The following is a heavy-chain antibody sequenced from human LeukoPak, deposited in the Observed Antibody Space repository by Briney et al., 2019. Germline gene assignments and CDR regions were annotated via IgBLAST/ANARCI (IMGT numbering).Heavy chain of an antibody. CDR1: GYSFTSSW. V-gene: IGHV5-51*01. CDR3: ARQPGAGWFDP. CDR2: INPGDSDT. D-gene: IGHD3-10*01. J-gene: IGHJ5*02. Sequence: GESLKISCQASGYSFTSSWIGWARQMPGKGLEWMAIINPGDSDTRYSPSFQGQVTISADKSISTVYLQWGSLKTSDTAMYYCARQPGAGWFDPWGQGPLVTAS.